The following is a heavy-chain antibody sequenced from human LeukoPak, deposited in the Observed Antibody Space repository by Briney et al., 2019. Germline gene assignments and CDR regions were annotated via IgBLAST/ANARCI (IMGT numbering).Heavy chain of an antibody. D-gene: IGHD4-17*01. CDR3: AKSRTTVTTTFDY. CDR2: ISGSGSSI. V-gene: IGHV3-23*01. Sequence: PGGSLRLSRAASGFAFITYAMSCVPQTPGKGVEWVSLISGSGSSIYYADSVKGRFTISRDNSKNSLYLQMNSLRAEDTALYYCAKSRTTVTTTFDYWGQGTLVTVSS. J-gene: IGHJ4*02. CDR1: GFAFITYA.